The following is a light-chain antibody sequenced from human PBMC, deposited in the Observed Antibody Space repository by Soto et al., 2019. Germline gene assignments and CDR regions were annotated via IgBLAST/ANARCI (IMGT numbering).Light chain of an antibody. J-gene: IGLJ1*01. CDR1: SSDVGGYNY. CDR2: EVS. Sequence: QYALTEPPSVSGSPGQSITISCTGTSSDVGGYNYVSWYEHHPGKAPKLLISEVSNRPSGISNRFSGSKSGNTASLTTSGLQAEDEANYFCISYTDFSGPYVFGTGTKVT. V-gene: IGLV2-14*01. CDR3: ISYTDFSGPYV.